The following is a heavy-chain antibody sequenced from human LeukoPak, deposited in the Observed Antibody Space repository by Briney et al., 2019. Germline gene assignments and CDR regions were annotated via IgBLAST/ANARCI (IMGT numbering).Heavy chain of an antibody. J-gene: IGHJ3*02. CDR1: GFTVSNNY. Sequence: GGSLRLSCAASGFTVSNNYISWVRQAPGKGREWVSVMYSGGSTNYADSVKGRFIISRDNSKNILDLQMNSLKTEDTAVYYCARGNYATTGPGALDIWGRGTMVTVSS. D-gene: IGHD1-26*01. V-gene: IGHV3-53*01. CDR2: MYSGGST. CDR3: ARGNYATTGPGALDI.